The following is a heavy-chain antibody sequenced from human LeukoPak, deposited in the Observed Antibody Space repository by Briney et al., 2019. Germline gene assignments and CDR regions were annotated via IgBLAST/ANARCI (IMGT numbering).Heavy chain of an antibody. J-gene: IGHJ3*02. Sequence: ASVKVSCKASGYTFTSYGISWVRQAPGQGLERMGWISAYNGNTNYAQKLQGRVTMTTDTSTSTVYMELSSLRSEDTAVYYCARDRPHCSSTSCLHWGAFDIWGQGTMVTVSS. CDR3: ARDRPHCSSTSCLHWGAFDI. CDR1: GYTFTSYG. D-gene: IGHD2-2*01. CDR2: ISAYNGNT. V-gene: IGHV1-18*01.